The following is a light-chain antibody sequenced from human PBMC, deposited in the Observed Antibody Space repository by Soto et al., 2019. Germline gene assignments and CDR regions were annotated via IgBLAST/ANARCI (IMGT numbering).Light chain of an antibody. CDR1: QSVSSSC. V-gene: IGKV3-20*01. CDR2: DAY. CDR3: QQYCSSPNT. Sequence: EIVLTQSPGTLSLSPGERATLSCRASQSVSSSCLGWYQQKPGQAPRLLIYDAYSRVTGSPDRFSGSGSGTDFTLSISRLEPEDFAVYYCQQYCSSPNTFGQGTRLEIK. J-gene: IGKJ5*01.